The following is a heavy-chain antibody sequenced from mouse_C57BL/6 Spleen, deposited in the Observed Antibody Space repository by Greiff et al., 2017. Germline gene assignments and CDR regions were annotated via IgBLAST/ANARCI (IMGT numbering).Heavy chain of an antibody. CDR1: GYTFTSYW. D-gene: IGHD2-4*01. CDR3: ARGYDYDW. V-gene: IGHV1-55*01. CDR2: IYPGSGST. Sequence: QVQLKESGAELVKPGASVKMSCKASGYTFTSYWITWVKQRPGQGLEWIGDIYPGSGSTNYNEKFKSKATLTVDTSSCTAYMQLSSLTSEDSAVYYCARGYDYDWWGQGTLVTVSA. J-gene: IGHJ3*02.